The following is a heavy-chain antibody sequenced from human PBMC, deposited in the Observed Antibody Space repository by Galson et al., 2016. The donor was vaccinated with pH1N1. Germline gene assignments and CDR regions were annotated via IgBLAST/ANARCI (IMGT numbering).Heavy chain of an antibody. D-gene: IGHD6-13*01. CDR2: ISSSGSFI. V-gene: IGHV3-21*01. J-gene: IGHJ4*02. Sequence: SLRLSCATSGFTSSDYNMNWVRQAPGKGLEWVSSISSSGSFIYYADSLKGRVTISRDNAANSLFLQMNSLTPEDTAVYFCARVVGISSAPNDYWGQGVPVIVSS. CDR3: ARVVGISSAPNDY. CDR1: GFTSSDYN.